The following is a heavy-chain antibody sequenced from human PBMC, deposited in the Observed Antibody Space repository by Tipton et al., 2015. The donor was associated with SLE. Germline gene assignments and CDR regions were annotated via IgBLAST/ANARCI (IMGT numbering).Heavy chain of an antibody. CDR2: INHDGST. V-gene: IGHV4-34*01. J-gene: IGHJ6*02. CDR1: GVSFGGYY. D-gene: IGHD5-24*01. CDR3: ARDGEMTTMEV. Sequence: TLSLTCAVHGVSFGGYYWTWIRQPPGKGLEWIGEINHDGSTNYNPSLKSRVTISLDTSKNQFSLKVNSVTAADTAVYYCARDGEMTTMEVWGQGTTVTVSS.